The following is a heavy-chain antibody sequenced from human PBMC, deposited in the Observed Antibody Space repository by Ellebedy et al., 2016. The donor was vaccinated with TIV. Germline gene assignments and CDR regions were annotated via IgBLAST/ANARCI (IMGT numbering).Heavy chain of an antibody. CDR1: GGTFSSYA. CDR2: IIPIFGTA. J-gene: IGHJ4*02. V-gene: IGHV1-69*13. Sequence: SVKVSXXASGGTFSSYAISWVRQAPGQGLEWMGGIIPIFGTANYAQKFQGRVTITADESTSTAYMELSSLRSEDTAVYYCARAQIVATIQSSFDYWGQGTLVTVSS. D-gene: IGHD5-12*01. CDR3: ARAQIVATIQSSFDY.